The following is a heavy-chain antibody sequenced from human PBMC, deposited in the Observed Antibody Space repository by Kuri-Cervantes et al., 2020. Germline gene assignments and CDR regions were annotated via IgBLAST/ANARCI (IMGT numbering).Heavy chain of an antibody. CDR2: ISAYNGNT. J-gene: IGHJ3*02. V-gene: IGHV1-18*01. CDR1: GYTFTSYG. CDR3: ASSRRRGSGWSSAFDI. Sequence: ASVKVSCKASGYTFTSYGIGWVRQAPGQGLEWMGWISAYNGNTNYAQKLQGRVTMTTDTSTSTAYMELRSLRSDDTAVYYCASSRRRGSGWSSAFDIWGQGTMVTVSS. D-gene: IGHD6-19*01.